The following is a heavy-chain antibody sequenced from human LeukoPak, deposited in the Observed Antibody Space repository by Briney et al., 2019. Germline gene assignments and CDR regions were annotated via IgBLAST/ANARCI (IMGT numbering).Heavy chain of an antibody. CDR3: ARTYYYGSGSYGFDP. V-gene: IGHV4-34*01. Sequence: PSETLSLTCAVYGGSFSGYYWSWIRQPPGKGLEWIGEINHSGSTNYNPSLKSRVTISVDTSKNQFSLKLSSVTAADTAVYYCARTYYYGSGSYGFDPWGQGTLVTVSS. D-gene: IGHD3-10*01. J-gene: IGHJ5*02. CDR2: INHSGST. CDR1: GGSFSGYY.